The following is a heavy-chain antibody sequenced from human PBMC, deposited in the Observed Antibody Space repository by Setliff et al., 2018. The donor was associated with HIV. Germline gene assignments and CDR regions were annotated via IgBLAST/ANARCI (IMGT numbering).Heavy chain of an antibody. CDR1: GYTFTSYT. V-gene: IGHV1-18*01. CDR2: ISAYNGNT. CDR3: AKRIGPGYSSGWFDAFDI. Sequence: ASVKVFCKASGYTFTSYTLHWVRQAPGQGLEWMGWISAYNGNTNYAQKLQGRVTMTTDTSTSTAYMELRSLRSDDTAVYYCAKRIGPGYSSGWFDAFDIWGQGTMVT. D-gene: IGHD6-19*01. J-gene: IGHJ3*02.